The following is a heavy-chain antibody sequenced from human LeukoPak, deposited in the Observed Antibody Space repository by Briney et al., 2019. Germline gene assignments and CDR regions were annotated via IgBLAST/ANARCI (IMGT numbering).Heavy chain of an antibody. D-gene: IGHD3-16*01. Sequence: PGGSLRLSCAASGFTFSSYVMTWVRQAPGKGLEWVSSISSSGGSTYYADSVKGRFIISRDNSKNTLYLQMSNLRAEDTAVYFCARGGGLDVWGQGATVTVSS. CDR1: GFTFSSYV. J-gene: IGHJ6*02. CDR3: ARGGGLDV. V-gene: IGHV3-23*01. CDR2: ISSSGGST.